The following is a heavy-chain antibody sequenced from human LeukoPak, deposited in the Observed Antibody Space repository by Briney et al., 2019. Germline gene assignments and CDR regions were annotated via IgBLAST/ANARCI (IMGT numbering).Heavy chain of an antibody. V-gene: IGHV3-33*01. CDR2: IWYDGSNK. CDR1: GFTFSSYG. J-gene: IGHJ4*02. D-gene: IGHD3-22*01. CDR3: ARDLGPDDSSGYTLVY. Sequence: GGSLKLSGAASGFTFSSYGMHWARQAPGKGLEWGAVIWYDGSNKYYADSVKGRLTISRDNSKTTLYLQMNSLRAEDTAVYYCARDLGPDDSSGYTLVYWGQGTLSPSPQ.